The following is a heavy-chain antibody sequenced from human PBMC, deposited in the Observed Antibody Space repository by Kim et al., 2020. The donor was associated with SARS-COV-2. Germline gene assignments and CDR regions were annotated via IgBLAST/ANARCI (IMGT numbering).Heavy chain of an antibody. Sequence: ASLKVSCKTSGHFFTRDSIHWVRQAPGQGLEWMGGIDCGNGNTIYSQKFQGRVTFTTDTSASTAYMELSFLRSEDSAVYYCLGGFYFDYWGQGTLVTVPS. D-gene: IGHD3-16*01. J-gene: IGHJ4*02. CDR1: GHFFTRDS. V-gene: IGHV1-3*01. CDR3: LGGFYFDY. CDR2: IDCGNGNT.